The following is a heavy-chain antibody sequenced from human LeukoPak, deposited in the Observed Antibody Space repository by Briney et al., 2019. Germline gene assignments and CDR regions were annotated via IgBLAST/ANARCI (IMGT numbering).Heavy chain of an antibody. J-gene: IGHJ3*02. V-gene: IGHV4-59*01. D-gene: IGHD5-24*01. CDR1: GGSISSYY. CDR3: ARRSAIEGYI. CDR2: IYYSGST. Sequence: PSETLSLTCTVSGGSISSYYWSWIRQPPVKGLEWIGYIYYSGSTNYNPSLKSRVTISVDTSKNQFSLKLSSVTAADTAVYYCARRSAIEGYIWGQGTMVTVSS.